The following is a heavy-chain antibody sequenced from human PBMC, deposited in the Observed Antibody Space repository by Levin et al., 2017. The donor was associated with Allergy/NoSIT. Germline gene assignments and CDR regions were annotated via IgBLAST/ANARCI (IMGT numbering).Heavy chain of an antibody. CDR2: ISTHNGNT. V-gene: IGHV1-18*01. D-gene: IGHD2-2*01. CDR1: GYTFKNYG. CDR3: ERFVVTPVSYFYMDV. J-gene: IGHJ6*03. Sequence: GESLKISCKASGYTFKNYGISWVRQAPGQGLEWMGWISTHNGNTNYAQSFQGRVTMTTDTSTSTADMELRSLISDDTAVYYCERFVVTPVSYFYMDVWGKGTTVTVSS.